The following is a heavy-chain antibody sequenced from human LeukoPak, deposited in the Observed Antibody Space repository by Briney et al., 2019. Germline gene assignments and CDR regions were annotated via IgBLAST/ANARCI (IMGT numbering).Heavy chain of an antibody. CDR2: IYHSGST. CDR3: ARAAGYSSSWYRDYFDY. J-gene: IGHJ4*02. V-gene: IGHV4-4*02. CDR1: GGSISSSNW. D-gene: IGHD6-13*01. Sequence: SGTLSLTCAVSGGSISSSNWWSWVRQPPGKGLEWIGEIYHSGSTNYNPSLKSRVTISVDKSKNRFSLKLSSVTAADTAVYYCARAAGYSSSWYRDYFDYWGQGTLVTVSS.